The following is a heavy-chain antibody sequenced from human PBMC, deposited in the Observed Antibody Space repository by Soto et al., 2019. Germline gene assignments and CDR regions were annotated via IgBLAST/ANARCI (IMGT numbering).Heavy chain of an antibody. V-gene: IGHV1-8*01. CDR3: ARRLHLGESFDY. J-gene: IGHJ4*02. CDR2: MNPNSGNT. Sequence: GASVKVSCKASGYTFTSYDINWVRQATGQGLEWMGWMNPNSGNTGYAQKFQGRVTMTRNTSISTAYMELSSLRSEDTAVYYCARRLHLGESFDYWGQGTLVTVSS. D-gene: IGHD3-16*01. CDR1: GYTFTSYD.